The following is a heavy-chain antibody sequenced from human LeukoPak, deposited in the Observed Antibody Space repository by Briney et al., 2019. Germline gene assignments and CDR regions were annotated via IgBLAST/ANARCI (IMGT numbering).Heavy chain of an antibody. CDR3: ARDGDFWSGYKGSFDY. D-gene: IGHD3-3*01. V-gene: IGHV1-18*01. CDR2: ISAYNGNT. J-gene: IGHJ4*02. Sequence: ASVKVSCKASGYTFSSYGISWVRQARGQGLEWMGWISAYNGNTNYAQKLQGRVTMTTDTSTSTAYMELRSLRSDDTAVYYCARDGDFWSGYKGSFDYWGQGTPVTVSS. CDR1: GYTFSSYG.